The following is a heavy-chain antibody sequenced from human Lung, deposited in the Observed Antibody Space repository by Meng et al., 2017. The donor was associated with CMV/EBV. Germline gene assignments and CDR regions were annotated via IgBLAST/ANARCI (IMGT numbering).Heavy chain of an antibody. J-gene: IGHJ6*02. Sequence: SVXVSXKASGGSFSRFVVSWVRQAPGQGPEWMGGIIPILGVTNYAQKFQGRLTITADKSTTTVYLEWSSMRAADTSLYYCVFSEEYYHFRSGPDWYYHYGMDVWXQGTAVTVSS. CDR2: IIPILGVT. V-gene: IGHV1-69*10. CDR1: GGSFSRFV. D-gene: IGHD3-3*01. CDR3: VFSEEYYHFRSGPDWYYHYGMDV.